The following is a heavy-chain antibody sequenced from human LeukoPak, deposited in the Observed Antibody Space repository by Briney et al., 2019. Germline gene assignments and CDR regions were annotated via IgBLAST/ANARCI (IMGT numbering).Heavy chain of an antibody. CDR1: GFTFSSYA. V-gene: IGHV3-23*01. CDR2: ISGNGDST. Sequence: GGSLRLSCAASGFTFSSYAMTWVRQAPGKGLEWVSAISGNGDSTYYADSVKGRFTISRDNSKNTLYLQMNSLTAEDTAVYYCARGPPWYFDLWGRGTLVTVSS. D-gene: IGHD6-25*01. CDR3: ARGPPWYFDL. J-gene: IGHJ2*01.